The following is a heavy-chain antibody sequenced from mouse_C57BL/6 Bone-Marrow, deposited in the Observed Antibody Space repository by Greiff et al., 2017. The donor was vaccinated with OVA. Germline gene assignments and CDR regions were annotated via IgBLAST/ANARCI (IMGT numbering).Heavy chain of an antibody. CDR2: IHPNSGST. Sequence: QVQLQQPGAELVKPGASVKLSCKASGYTFTSYWMHWVKQRPGQGLEWIGMIHPNSGSTNYNEKFKSKATMTVDKSSSTAYMQLSSLTSEDSAVYYCARDYDYEFAYWGQGTLVTVSA. D-gene: IGHD2-4*01. CDR1: GYTFTSYW. V-gene: IGHV1-64*01. J-gene: IGHJ3*01. CDR3: ARDYDYEFAY.